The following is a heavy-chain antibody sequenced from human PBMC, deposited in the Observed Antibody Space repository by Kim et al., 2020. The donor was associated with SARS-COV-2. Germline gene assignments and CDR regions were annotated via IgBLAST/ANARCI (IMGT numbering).Heavy chain of an antibody. V-gene: IGHV3-49*04. CDR3: TREGLKDIVVGWFDP. CDR2: IRSKAYGGTT. Sequence: GGSLRLSCTASGFTFGDYAMSWVRQAPGKGLEWVGFIRSKAYGGTTEYAASVKGRFTISRDDSKSIAYLQMNSLKTEDTAVYYCTREGLKDIVVGWFDPWGQGTLVTVSS. D-gene: IGHD2-15*01. CDR1: GFTFGDYA. J-gene: IGHJ5*02.